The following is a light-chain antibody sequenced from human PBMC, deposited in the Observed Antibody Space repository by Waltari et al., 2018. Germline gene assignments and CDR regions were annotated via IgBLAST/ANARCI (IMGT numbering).Light chain of an antibody. Sequence: QSALTQPASVSGPPGQSITIPCTGTLSDLGAYNSVPSYPPHSAKAPQPIIFYAWYQQHPGKAPKLMSSYVSNRPSGVSNRFSGSKSGNTASLTISGLQAEDEADYYCTSHASGSTLYVFGTGTRVTVL. CDR2: YVS. CDR3: TSHASGSTLYV. V-gene: IGLV2-14*01. J-gene: IGLJ1*01. CDR1: LSDLGAYNS.